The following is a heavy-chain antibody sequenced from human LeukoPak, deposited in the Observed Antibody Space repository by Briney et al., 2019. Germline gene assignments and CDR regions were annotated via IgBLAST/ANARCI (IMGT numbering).Heavy chain of an antibody. D-gene: IGHD3-22*01. CDR2: IYSGGST. V-gene: IGHV3-53*01. CDR1: GFTVSSNY. Sequence: GGSLRLSCAASGFTVSSNYMSWVRQAPGKGLGWGSVIYSGGSTYYADSVKGRFTIPRDNSKNTLYLQMNSLRAEDTAVYYCARGLYYFDTSGYLYYWGQGTLVTVSS. J-gene: IGHJ4*02. CDR3: ARGLYYFDTSGYLYY.